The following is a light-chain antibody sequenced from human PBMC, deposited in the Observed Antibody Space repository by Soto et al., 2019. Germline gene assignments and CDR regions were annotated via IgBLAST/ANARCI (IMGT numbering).Light chain of an antibody. J-gene: IGKJ4*01. CDR2: GAS. Sequence: EIVITQSPATLSLSPGERATLSCRASQSVPRSYLAWYQQKPGQAPRLLIYGASIRATGIPARFSGSGSGTEFTLTISSLQSEDLAVYYCQEYNHWHPITFGGGTKVDI. V-gene: IGKV3-15*01. CDR3: QEYNHWHPIT. CDR1: QSVPRSY.